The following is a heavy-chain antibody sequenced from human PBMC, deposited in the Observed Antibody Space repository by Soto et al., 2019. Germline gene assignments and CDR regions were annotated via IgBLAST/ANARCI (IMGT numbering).Heavy chain of an antibody. D-gene: IGHD3-22*01. CDR1: GFSLSTVGAG. J-gene: IGHJ4*02. Sequence: QITLEESGPTLVKPTETLTLTCTFSGFSLSTVGAGVGWIRQPPGKALEWLAVIYWDDNERYSPSLKSRFITTXDXXKNQVVLTMTNMDPVDTATYYCAHTHNGYYEDFDYWGQGILVTVSS. CDR3: AHTHNGYYEDFDY. V-gene: IGHV2-5*02. CDR2: IYWDDNE.